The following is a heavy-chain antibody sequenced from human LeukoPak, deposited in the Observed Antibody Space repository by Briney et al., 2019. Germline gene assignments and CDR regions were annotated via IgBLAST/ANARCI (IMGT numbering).Heavy chain of an antibody. Sequence: GGSLKLSCTASGFSFSDSAIHWVRQAPGKGLEWLGRIRKKRDTYATAYTASVRGRFTISRDDSRNTAYLQMNSLKAEDTAVYFCTSTSSCDTTSCPYYYYGMDVWGKGTSVTVSS. CDR1: GFSFSDSA. CDR3: TSTSSCDTTSCPYYYYGMDV. CDR2: IRKKRDTYAT. D-gene: IGHD2-2*01. J-gene: IGHJ6*04. V-gene: IGHV3-73*01.